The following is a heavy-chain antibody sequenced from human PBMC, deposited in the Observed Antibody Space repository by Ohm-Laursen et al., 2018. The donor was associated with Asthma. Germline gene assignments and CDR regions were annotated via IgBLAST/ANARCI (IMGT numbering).Heavy chain of an antibody. CDR3: ARDRCSGGSCYSFDY. D-gene: IGHD2-15*01. V-gene: IGHV4-30-4*01. Sequence: TLSLTCTVSGGSISSGDYYWSWIRQPPGKGLEWIGYIYYSGSTYYNPSLKSRVTISVDTSKNQFSLKLSSVTAADTAVYYCARDRCSGGSCYSFDYWGQGTLVTVSS. CDR2: IYYSGST. J-gene: IGHJ4*02. CDR1: GGSISSGDYY.